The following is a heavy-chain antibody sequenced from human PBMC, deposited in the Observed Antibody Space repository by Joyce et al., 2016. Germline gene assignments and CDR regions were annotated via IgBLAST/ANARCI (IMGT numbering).Heavy chain of an antibody. D-gene: IGHD1-26*01. J-gene: IGHJ4*02. CDR3: AREYGRLANFDY. CDR2: NGSSSSAI. V-gene: IGHV3-21*01. Sequence: EVQLVESGGGLVRPGEYLRLSCADSGFTFRRHPLNWVRQEPVNGMELVCSNGSSSSAIYYADSVKGRFTIARDNAKNSLDLQMDSLRVEDTAVYYCAREYGRLANFDYWGQGTLVTVSS. CDR1: GFTFRRHP.